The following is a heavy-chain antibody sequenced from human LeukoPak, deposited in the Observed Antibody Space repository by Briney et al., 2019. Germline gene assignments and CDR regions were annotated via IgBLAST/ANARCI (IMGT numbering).Heavy chain of an antibody. CDR3: ARRLTSGYYHSAC. CDR2: IYYSGST. D-gene: IGHD3-22*01. Sequence: SSETLSLTCAVSGGSFSSPYWRWTRQPPGKGLEWIGYIYYSGSTNYNPSLKSRVTISVDTSKNQFSLQLSSVTAADTAVYYCARRLTSGYYHSACCGQGTRVTVSS. V-gene: IGHV4-59*08. CDR1: GGSFSSPY. J-gene: IGHJ4*02.